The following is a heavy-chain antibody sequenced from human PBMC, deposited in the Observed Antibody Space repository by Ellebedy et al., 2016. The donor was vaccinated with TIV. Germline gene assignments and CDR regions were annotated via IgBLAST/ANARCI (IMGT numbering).Heavy chain of an antibody. CDR3: AKDPNSYGSGSYYTA. Sequence: ESLKISCAASGFTFSSYAMSWVRQAPGKGLEWVSAISGSGVSTYYADSVKGRFTISRDNSNNTLYLQMTSLRAEDTAVYYCAKDPNSYGSGSYYTAWGQGTLVTVSS. J-gene: IGHJ4*02. D-gene: IGHD3-10*01. CDR2: ISGSGVST. CDR1: GFTFSSYA. V-gene: IGHV3-23*01.